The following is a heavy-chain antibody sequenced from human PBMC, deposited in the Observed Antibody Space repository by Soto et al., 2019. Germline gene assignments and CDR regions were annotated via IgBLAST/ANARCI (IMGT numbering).Heavy chain of an antibody. Sequence: GVLRLSCAASGFTFSSYEMNWVRQAPGKGLEWVSYISSSGSTIYYADSVKGRFTISRDNAKNSLYLQMNSLRAEDTAVYYCASLPSVTNWFGEGWFDPWGQGTLVTVSS. CDR3: ASLPSVTNWFGEGWFDP. J-gene: IGHJ5*02. CDR1: GFTFSSYE. V-gene: IGHV3-48*03. D-gene: IGHD3-10*01. CDR2: ISSSGSTI.